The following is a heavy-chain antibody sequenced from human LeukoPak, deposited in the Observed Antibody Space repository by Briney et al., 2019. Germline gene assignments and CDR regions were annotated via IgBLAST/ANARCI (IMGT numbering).Heavy chain of an antibody. J-gene: IGHJ4*02. CDR2: IRYAGSNK. Sequence: GGSLRLSCAVSGFTFSSYGMHWVRQAPGKGLEWVAFIRYAGSNKYYADSVKGRFTISRDNSKNTLYLQMNSLRAEDTAVYYCAKDASPFLKWVYWGQGTLVTVSA. V-gene: IGHV3-30*02. CDR1: GFTFSSYG. D-gene: IGHD1-26*01. CDR3: AKDASPFLKWVY.